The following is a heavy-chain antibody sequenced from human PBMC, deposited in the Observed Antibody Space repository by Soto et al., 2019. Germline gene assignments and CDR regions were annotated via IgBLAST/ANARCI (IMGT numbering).Heavy chain of an antibody. CDR3: AKDIRPGGNFGVVIISFVGGGMDV. CDR1: GFTFDDYT. D-gene: IGHD3-3*01. J-gene: IGHJ6*02. V-gene: IGHV3-43*01. Sequence: PGGSLRLSCAASGFTFDDYTMHWVRQAPGKGLEWVSLISWDGGSTYYADSVKGRFTISRDNSKNSLYLQMNSLRTEDTALYYCAKDIRPGGNFGVVIISFVGGGMDVWGQGTTVTVSS. CDR2: ISWDGGST.